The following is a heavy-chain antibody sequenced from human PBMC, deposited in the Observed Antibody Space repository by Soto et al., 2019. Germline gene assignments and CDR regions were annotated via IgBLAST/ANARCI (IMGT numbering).Heavy chain of an antibody. Sequence: SETLSLTCTVSGGSVSSGSYYWSWIRQPPGKGLEWIGYIYYSGSTNYNPSLKSRVAMSVDTSNNQFSLRLSSVTAADTAVYICARGPHYYGSTSLYKFRSGFDSWGQGTLVTVSS. CDR1: GGSVSSGSYY. J-gene: IGHJ4*02. D-gene: IGHD3-10*01. V-gene: IGHV4-61*01. CDR2: IYYSGST. CDR3: ARGPHYYGSTSLYKFRSGFDS.